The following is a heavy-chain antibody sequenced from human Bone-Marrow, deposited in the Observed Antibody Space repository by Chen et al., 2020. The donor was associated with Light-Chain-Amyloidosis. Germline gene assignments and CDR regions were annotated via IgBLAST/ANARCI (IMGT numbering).Heavy chain of an antibody. V-gene: IGHV3-7*01. J-gene: IGHJ3*02. D-gene: IGHD4-17*01. Sequence: EVQLVESGGGLVQPGGSLRLSCVASGFTFSNYWMNWVRQAPGAGLAWVANIRQSGTEKNYVDSVEDRFTISRDNAKNSMYLQINSLRVDDTAVYYCARSPTGASQAFDIWGQGTTVIVS. CDR2: IRQSGTEK. CDR3: ARSPTGASQAFDI. CDR1: GFTFSNYW.